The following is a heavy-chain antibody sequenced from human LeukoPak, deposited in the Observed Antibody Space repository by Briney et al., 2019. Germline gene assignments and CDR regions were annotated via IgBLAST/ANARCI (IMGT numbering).Heavy chain of an antibody. CDR1: GGSISSYY. D-gene: IGHD2-2*02. J-gene: IGHJ5*02. CDR3: ARGAKKLGYCSSTSCYSRGWSDP. Sequence: SETLSLTCTVSGGSISSYYWSWIRQPPGKGLEWIGEINHSGSTNYNPSLKSRVTISVDTFKNQFSLKLSSVTAADTAVYYCARGAKKLGYCSSTSCYSRGWSDPWGQGTLVTVSS. CDR2: INHSGST. V-gene: IGHV4-34*01.